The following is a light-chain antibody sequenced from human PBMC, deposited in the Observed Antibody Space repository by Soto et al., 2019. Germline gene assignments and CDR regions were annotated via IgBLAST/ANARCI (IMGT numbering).Light chain of an antibody. CDR1: QNINTY. J-gene: IGKJ3*01. CDR3: QQSSTAPFT. Sequence: DIQMTQSPSSLSASVGDRVTITCRASQNINTYLNWYQQKPGKAPKLLIFEASSLQSGVPSRFSGRGTRTDFTLTISSLQPEDFATYYSQQSSTAPFTFGPGTKVDIK. V-gene: IGKV1-39*01. CDR2: EAS.